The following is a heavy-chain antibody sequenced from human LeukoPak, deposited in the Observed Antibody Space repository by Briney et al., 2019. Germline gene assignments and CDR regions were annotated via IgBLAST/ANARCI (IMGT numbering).Heavy chain of an antibody. D-gene: IGHD5-24*01. Sequence: GGSLRLSCAASGFTFGTYAMTWVRQAPGKGLEWVSAISGGGDYIYYTESVKGRFTTSRDNSKNTLYLQMSSLRADDTAVYYCAKNWATGLAFYDYWGQGAQVTVSS. CDR1: GFTFGTYA. V-gene: IGHV3-23*01. CDR2: ISGGGDYI. J-gene: IGHJ4*02. CDR3: AKNWATGLAFYDY.